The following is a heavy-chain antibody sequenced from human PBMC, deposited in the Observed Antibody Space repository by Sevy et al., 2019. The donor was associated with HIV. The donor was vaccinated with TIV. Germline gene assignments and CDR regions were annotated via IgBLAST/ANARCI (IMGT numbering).Heavy chain of an antibody. D-gene: IGHD6-13*01. V-gene: IGHV3-23*01. Sequence: GGSLRLSCAASGFTFTNYAMSWVRQAPGKGLEWVSSTSYSGGNTNYADSVKGRFTISRDTSKNTVYLQMNSLRVEDTAVYFCAKRGEWSNWYTHAFDIWGQGTMVTVSS. CDR1: GFTFTNYA. J-gene: IGHJ3*02. CDR3: AKRGEWSNWYTHAFDI. CDR2: TSYSGGNT.